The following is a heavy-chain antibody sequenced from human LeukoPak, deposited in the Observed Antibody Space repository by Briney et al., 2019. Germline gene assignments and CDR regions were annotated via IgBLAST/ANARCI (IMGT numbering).Heavy chain of an antibody. D-gene: IGHD6-19*01. J-gene: IGHJ4*02. V-gene: IGHV3-21*01. CDR2: ISSSSSYI. CDR3: ARGDLGPGIAVAGLYYFDY. CDR1: GFTFSSYS. Sequence: PGGSLRFSCAASGFTFSSYSMNWVRQAPGKGLEWVSSISSSSSYIYYADSVKGRFTISRDNAKNSLYLQMNSLRAEDTAVYYCARGDLGPGIAVAGLYYFDYWGQGTLVTVSS.